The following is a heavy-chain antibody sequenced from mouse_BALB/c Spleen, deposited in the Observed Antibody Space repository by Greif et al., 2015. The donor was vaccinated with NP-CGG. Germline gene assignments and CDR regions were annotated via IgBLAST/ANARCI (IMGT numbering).Heavy chain of an antibody. Sequence: EVQLVESGGGLVQPGGSRKLSCAASGFTFSSFGMHWVRQAPEKGLEWVAYISSGSSTIYYADTVKGRFTISRDNPKNTLFLRMSSLKSEDTAMYYCARRTRTGAFDYWGQGTTLTVSS. CDR1: GFTFSSFG. J-gene: IGHJ2*01. D-gene: IGHD4-1*01. V-gene: IGHV5-17*02. CDR2: ISSGSSTI. CDR3: ARRTRTGAFDY.